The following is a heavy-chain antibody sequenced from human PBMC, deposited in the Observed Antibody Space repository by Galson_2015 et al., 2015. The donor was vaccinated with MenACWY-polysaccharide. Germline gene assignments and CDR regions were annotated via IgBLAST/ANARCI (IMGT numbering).Heavy chain of an antibody. V-gene: IGHV3-23*01. CDR2: SGTGGGL. CDR1: GFSFSAYG. CDR3: AKVGPRSSWTLGLDY. Sequence: SLRLSCAASGFSFSAYGMSWVRQAPGRGLEWVSGSGTGGGLYYADSVKGRFTVSRGNSKNTLYLQMNNLRAEDTAVYFCAKVGPRSSWTLGLDYWGQGTLVIVSS. D-gene: IGHD6-13*01. J-gene: IGHJ4*02.